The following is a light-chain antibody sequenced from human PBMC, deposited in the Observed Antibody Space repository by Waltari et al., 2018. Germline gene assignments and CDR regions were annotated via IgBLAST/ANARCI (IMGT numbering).Light chain of an antibody. J-gene: IGKJ4*01. CDR3: VQAIAFPALT. CDR1: QSLLHSNGNIY. Sequence: IVMTQTPLSLPITPGEPASISCRSSQSLLHSNGNIYLHWYLQKPGQSPQLLIYGGSNRASGVPDRFSGSGSGTDFTLKISKVEAEDVGVYYFVQAIAFPALTFGGGTKVEIK. CDR2: GGS. V-gene: IGKV2-40*01.